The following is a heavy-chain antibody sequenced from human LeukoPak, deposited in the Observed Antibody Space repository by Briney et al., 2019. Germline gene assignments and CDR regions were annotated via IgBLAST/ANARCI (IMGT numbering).Heavy chain of an antibody. CDR3: ARPKKVYQWLAVMDV. CDR1: GFTFSSYS. J-gene: IGHJ6*02. CDR2: ISRSSSYI. Sequence: GGSLRLSCAASGFTFSSYSMNWVRQAPGKGLEWVSSISRSSSYIYYADSVKGRFTISRDNAKNSLYLQMNSLRAEDTAVYYCARPKKVYQWLAVMDVWGQGTTVTVSS. V-gene: IGHV3-21*01. D-gene: IGHD6-19*01.